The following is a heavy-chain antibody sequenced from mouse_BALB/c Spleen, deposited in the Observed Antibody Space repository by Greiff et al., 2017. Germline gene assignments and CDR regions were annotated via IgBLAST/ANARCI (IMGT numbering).Heavy chain of an antibody. CDR3: AKKYGNLYAMDY. V-gene: IGHV1-7*01. J-gene: IGHJ4*01. Sequence: QVQLKESGAELAKPGASVKMSCKASGYTFTSYWMHWVKQRPGQGLEWIGYINPSTGYTEYNQKFKDKATLTADKSSSTAYMQLSSLTSEDSAVYYCAKKYGNLYAMDYWGQGTSVTVSS. CDR1: GYTFTSYW. D-gene: IGHD2-10*02. CDR2: INPSTGYT.